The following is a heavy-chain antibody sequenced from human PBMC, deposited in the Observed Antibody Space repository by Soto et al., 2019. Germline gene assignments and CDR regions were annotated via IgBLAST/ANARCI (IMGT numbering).Heavy chain of an antibody. Sequence: PSETLSLTCTVSGGSISSYYWSWIRQPPGKGLEWIGYIYYSGSTNYNPSLKSRVTISRDDSKNTLYLQMNSLKTEDTAVYYCSTRIATAVYYLDYWGQGTLVTVSS. J-gene: IGHJ4*02. CDR3: STRIATAVYYLDY. CDR1: GGSISSYY. CDR2: IYYSGST. D-gene: IGHD6-13*01. V-gene: IGHV4-59*12.